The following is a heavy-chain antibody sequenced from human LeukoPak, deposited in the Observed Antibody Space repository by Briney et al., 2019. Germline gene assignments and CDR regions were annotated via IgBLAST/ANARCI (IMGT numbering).Heavy chain of an antibody. CDR3: ARDKQPGHC. CDR1: GASISSYY. Sequence: PSETLSLTCTVSGASISSYYWSWIRQPPGKGLEWIGYMYYSGSTNYNPSLKSRVTISADTSKNQFSLKLSSVTAADTAVYYCARDKQPGHCWGQGTLITVSS. CDR2: MYYSGST. J-gene: IGHJ4*02. D-gene: IGHD6-13*01. V-gene: IGHV4-59*01.